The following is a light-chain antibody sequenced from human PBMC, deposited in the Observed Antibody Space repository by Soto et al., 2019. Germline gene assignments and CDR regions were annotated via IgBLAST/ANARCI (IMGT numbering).Light chain of an antibody. V-gene: IGKV1-5*01. CDR3: QQYNSYSWT. Sequence: DIRMTQSPSTLSTSVGDRVTITCRASQNIRGRLAWSQQKPGNAPKLLIYEASTLESGVPSRFSGSGSGTEFTLTISSLQPDDFANSYCQQYNSYSWTFGQGTTVAIK. CDR1: QNIRGR. CDR2: EAS. J-gene: IGKJ1*01.